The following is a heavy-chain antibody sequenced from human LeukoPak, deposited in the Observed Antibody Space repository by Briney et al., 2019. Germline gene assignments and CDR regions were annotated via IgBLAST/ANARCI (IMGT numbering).Heavy chain of an antibody. Sequence: GGSLRLSCAASGFTFSSYSMNWVRQAPGKGLKWFSAITSSSSYIYYADSVKGRFTISRDNAKNSLYLQMNSLRAEDTAVYYCARDGQHYDFWSGYYTGDKDFDYWGQGTLVTVSS. CDR2: ITSSSSYI. CDR3: ARDGQHYDFWSGYYTGDKDFDY. J-gene: IGHJ4*02. CDR1: GFTFSSYS. V-gene: IGHV3-21*01. D-gene: IGHD3-3*01.